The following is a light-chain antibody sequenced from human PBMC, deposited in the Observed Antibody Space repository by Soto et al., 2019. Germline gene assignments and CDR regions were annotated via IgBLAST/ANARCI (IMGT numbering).Light chain of an antibody. CDR1: SSDVGGYNY. CDR2: DVS. Sequence: QSALTQPASVSGSPGQSITISCTGTSSDVGGYNYVSWYQHHPGKLPQLMIYDVSNRPSGVSNRFSGSKSGNTASLTISGLQAEDEADYYCYSYTSSNTYVFGPGTKLTVL. J-gene: IGLJ1*01. V-gene: IGLV2-14*03. CDR3: YSYTSSNTYV.